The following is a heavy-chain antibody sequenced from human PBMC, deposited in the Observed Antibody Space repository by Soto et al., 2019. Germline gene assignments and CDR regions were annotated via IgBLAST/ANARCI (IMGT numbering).Heavy chain of an antibody. V-gene: IGHV1-69*02. CDR2: IIPILGIA. J-gene: IGHJ6*03. D-gene: IGHD1-26*01. Sequence: SVKVSCKASGGTFSSYTISWVRQAPGQGLEWMGRIIPILGIANYAQKLQGRVTITADKSTSTAYMELSSLRSEDTAVYYCASLGATTSYYYYYMDVWGKGTTVTVS. CDR1: GGTFSSYT. CDR3: ASLGATTSYYYYYMDV.